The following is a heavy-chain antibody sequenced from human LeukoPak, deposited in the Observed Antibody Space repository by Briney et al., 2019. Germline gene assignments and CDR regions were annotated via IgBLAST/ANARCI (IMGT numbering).Heavy chain of an antibody. CDR2: VRYDGSDK. J-gene: IGHJ3*02. D-gene: IGHD3-22*01. V-gene: IGHV3-33*08. CDR1: GFSFSTYA. Sequence: GGSLRLSCAASGFSFSTYAMHWVRQAPGKGLEWVAVVRYDGSDKDYADSVKGRFTISRDNSENTLYLQMNSLRDEDTAVYFCARRWVNAFDIWGQGTMVTVSS. CDR3: ARRWVNAFDI.